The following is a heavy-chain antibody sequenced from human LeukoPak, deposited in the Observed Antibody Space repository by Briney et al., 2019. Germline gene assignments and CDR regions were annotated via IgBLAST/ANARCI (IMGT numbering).Heavy chain of an antibody. CDR2: ISSSSGYI. D-gene: IGHD3-3*01. V-gene: IGHV3-21*01. Sequence: GGSLRLSCAASGFTFSSYSMNWVRQAPGKGLEWVSSISSSSGYIYYADSVKGRFTISRDNAKNSLYLQMNSLRAEDTAVYYCARSQTEHYDFWSGSGALNWFDPWGQGTLVTVSS. CDR1: GFTFSSYS. J-gene: IGHJ5*02. CDR3: ARSQTEHYDFWSGSGALNWFDP.